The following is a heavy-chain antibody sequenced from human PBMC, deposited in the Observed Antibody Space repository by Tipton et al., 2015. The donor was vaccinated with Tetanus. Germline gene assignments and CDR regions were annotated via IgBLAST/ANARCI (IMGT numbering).Heavy chain of an antibody. V-gene: IGHV4-30-4*01. J-gene: IGHJ6*02. D-gene: IGHD3-16*01. Sequence: GEALSNGDYYWSWIRQPPGKGLESIGYIYYSGSTYYNPSLKSRVTISVDTSKNQFSLRLSSVTAADTAVYYCARDHGITWGGMGYYYGMDVWGQGTTVTVPS. CDR2: IYYSGST. CDR3: ARDHGITWGGMGYYYGMDV. CDR1: GEALSNGDYY.